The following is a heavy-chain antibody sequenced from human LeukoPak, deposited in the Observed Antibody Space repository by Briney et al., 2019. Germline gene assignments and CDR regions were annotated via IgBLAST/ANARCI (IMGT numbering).Heavy chain of an antibody. V-gene: IGHV3-74*01. Sequence: PGGSLRLSCAASGFTFSNYWMHWVRQPPGKGLVWVSSIYTDGSSTTYADSVRGRFTISRDNAENTLYLQMNSLRVEDTAVYYCAKDHCSSTSCYGYYFDYWGQGTLVTVYS. J-gene: IGHJ4*02. CDR3: AKDHCSSTSCYGYYFDY. CDR2: IYTDGSST. D-gene: IGHD2-2*01. CDR1: GFTFSNYW.